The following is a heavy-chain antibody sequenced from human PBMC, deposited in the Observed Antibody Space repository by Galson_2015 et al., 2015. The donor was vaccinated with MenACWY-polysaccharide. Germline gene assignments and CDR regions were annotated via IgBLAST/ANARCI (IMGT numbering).Heavy chain of an antibody. Sequence: SLRLSCAASGFTFSDYYMSWIRQAPGKGLEWVSYISSGGSTIYYADSVKGRFTISRDNAKNSLYLQMNSLRAEDTAVYYCAREAGTEAPFDIWGQGTMVTVSS. CDR1: GFTFSDYY. V-gene: IGHV3-11*01. CDR3: AREAGTEAPFDI. J-gene: IGHJ3*02. CDR2: ISSGGSTI. D-gene: IGHD3/OR15-3a*01.